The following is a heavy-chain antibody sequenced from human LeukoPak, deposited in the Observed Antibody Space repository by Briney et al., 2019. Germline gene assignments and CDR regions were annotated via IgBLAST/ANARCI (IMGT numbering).Heavy chain of an antibody. CDR3: ARDSSGYPAFDY. CDR2: IYSGGST. CDR1: GFTVSSNY. J-gene: IGHJ4*02. V-gene: IGHV3-66*01. Sequence: GGSLRLSCAASGFTVSSNYMSWVRQAPGKGLEWVSVIYSGGSTYYADSVKGRFTISRDNSKNTLYLQMNRLRAEDTAVYYCARDSSGYPAFDYWGQGTLVTVSS. D-gene: IGHD3-22*01.